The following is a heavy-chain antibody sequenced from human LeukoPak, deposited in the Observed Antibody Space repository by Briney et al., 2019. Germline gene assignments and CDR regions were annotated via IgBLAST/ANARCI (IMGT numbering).Heavy chain of an antibody. CDR2: INPNSGGT. CDR3: ARDHDFWSGYYQFDP. J-gene: IGHJ5*02. Sequence: GASVKVSCKASGYTFTGYYMHWVRQTPGQGLEWMGWINPNSGGTNYAQKFQGRVTMTRDTSISTAYRELSRLRSDDTAVYYCARDHDFWSGYYQFDPWGQGTLVTVSS. D-gene: IGHD3-3*01. V-gene: IGHV1-2*02. CDR1: GYTFTGYY.